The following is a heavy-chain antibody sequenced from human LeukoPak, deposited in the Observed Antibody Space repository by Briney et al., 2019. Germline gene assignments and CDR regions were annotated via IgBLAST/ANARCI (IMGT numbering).Heavy chain of an antibody. CDR1: GYTFTGYY. CDR2: INPNNGGT. V-gene: IGHV1-2*06. J-gene: IGHJ4*02. D-gene: IGHD1-26*01. CDR3: ARDSGSYYGGGGYYFDY. Sequence: ASVKVSCKASGYTFTGYYMHWVRQAPGQGLEWMGRINPNNGGTNYAQKLQGRVTMTTDTSTSTAYMELRSLRSDDTAVYYCARDSGSYYGGGGYYFDYWGQGTLVTVSS.